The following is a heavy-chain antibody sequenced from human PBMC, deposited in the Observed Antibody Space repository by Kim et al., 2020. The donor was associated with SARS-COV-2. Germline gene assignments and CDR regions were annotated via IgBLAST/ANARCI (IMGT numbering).Heavy chain of an antibody. V-gene: IGHV3-30*04. CDR1: GFTFSSYA. J-gene: IGHJ4*02. CDR3: ARAASIIAAAVPEGY. Sequence: GGSLRLSCAASGFTFSSYAMHWVRQAPGKGLEWVAVISYDGSNKYYADSVKGRFTISRDNSKNTLYLQMNSLRAEDTAVYYCARAASIIAAAVPEGYWGQGTLVTVSS. D-gene: IGHD6-13*01. CDR2: ISYDGSNK.